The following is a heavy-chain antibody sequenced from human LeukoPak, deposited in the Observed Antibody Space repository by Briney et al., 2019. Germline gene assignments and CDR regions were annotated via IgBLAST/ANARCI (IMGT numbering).Heavy chain of an antibody. CDR1: GGSFSGYY. CDR2: INHSGST. CDR3: AGVIRDILTGYYHYYYYYMDV. J-gene: IGHJ6*03. Sequence: SETLSLTCAVYGGSFSGYYWSWIRQPPGKGLEWIGEINHSGSTNYNPSLKSRVTMSVDTSKNQFSLKLSSVTAADTAVYYCAGVIRDILTGYYHYYYYYMDVWGKGTTVTISS. D-gene: IGHD3-9*01. V-gene: IGHV4-34*01.